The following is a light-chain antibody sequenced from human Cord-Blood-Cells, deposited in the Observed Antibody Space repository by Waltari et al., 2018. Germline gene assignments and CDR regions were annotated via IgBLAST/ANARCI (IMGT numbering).Light chain of an antibody. CDR1: PCISSW. CDR2: DAS. Sequence: IQLTQSPHTLPASVGDGVPITSRASPCISSWLAWYQRKPGKAPKLLIYDASSLESGVPSRFSGSGSGTEFTLTISSLQPDDFATYYCQQYNSYSPGYTFGQGTKLEIK. J-gene: IGKJ2*01. V-gene: IGKV1-5*01. CDR3: QQYNSYSPGYT.